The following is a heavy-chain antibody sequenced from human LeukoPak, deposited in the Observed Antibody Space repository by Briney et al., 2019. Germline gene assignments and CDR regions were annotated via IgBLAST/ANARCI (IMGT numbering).Heavy chain of an antibody. Sequence: ASVTVSCKVSGYTLTELSMHWVRQAPGKGLEWMGGFDPEDGETIYAQKFQGRVTMTEDTSTDTAYMELSSLRSEDTAVYYCATVTYDTQGVGYWGQGTLVTVSS. CDR1: GYTLTELS. CDR3: ATVTYDTQGVGY. J-gene: IGHJ4*02. D-gene: IGHD3-22*01. V-gene: IGHV1-24*01. CDR2: FDPEDGET.